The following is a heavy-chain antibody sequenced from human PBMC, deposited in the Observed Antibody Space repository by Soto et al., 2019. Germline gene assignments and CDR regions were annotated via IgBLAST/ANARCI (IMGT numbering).Heavy chain of an antibody. Sequence: EVQLLESGGGLVQPGGSLRLSCAASGFTFSNFAMSWVRQTPGKGLEWVSAIDGGGGNTYYADSVKGRFTISRDNSENTLDLQMNSLRAEDSAVYYCANYKFRSSGVWPGTSKCWGQGTLVTVSS. J-gene: IGHJ4*02. CDR3: ANYKFRSSGVWPGTSKC. V-gene: IGHV3-23*01. CDR1: GFTFSNFA. CDR2: IDGGGGNT. D-gene: IGHD3-3*01.